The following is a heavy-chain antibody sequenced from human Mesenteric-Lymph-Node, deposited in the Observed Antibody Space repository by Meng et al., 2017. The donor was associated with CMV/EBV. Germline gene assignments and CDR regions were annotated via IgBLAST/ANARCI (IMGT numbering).Heavy chain of an antibody. CDR1: GFTFRKYA. D-gene: IGHD1-1*01. CDR2: ISSSSSYI. J-gene: IGHJ6*02. Sequence: GGSLRLSCAASGFTFRKYAMRRVRQTPGKGLEWVSSISSSSSYIYYADSVKGRFTISRDNAKNSLYLQMNSLRAEDTAVYYCARDRAERYYYYGMDVWGQGTTVTVSS. V-gene: IGHV3-21*01. CDR3: ARDRAERYYYYGMDV.